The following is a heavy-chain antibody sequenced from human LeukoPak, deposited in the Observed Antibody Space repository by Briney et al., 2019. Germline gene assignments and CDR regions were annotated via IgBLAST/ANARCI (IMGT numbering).Heavy chain of an antibody. J-gene: IGHJ4*02. Sequence: GGSLRLSCAASGFTFSGSAMHWVRQASGKGLEWVGRIRSKANSYATAYAASVKGRFTISRDDSKNTAYLQMRSLKTEDTAVYYCIRQGGGYDSFEYWGQGTRVTVSS. V-gene: IGHV3-73*01. D-gene: IGHD5-12*01. CDR3: IRQGGGYDSFEY. CDR1: GFTFSGSA. CDR2: IRSKANSYAT.